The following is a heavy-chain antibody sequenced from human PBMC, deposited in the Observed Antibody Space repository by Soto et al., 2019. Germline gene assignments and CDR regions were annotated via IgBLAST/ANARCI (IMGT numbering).Heavy chain of an antibody. CDR1: GASISRSSYH. Sequence: SETLSLTCTVSGASISRSSYHWGWIRQPPGKGLEWIGNFYYSGITYYNPSLKSRVTISVDTSKNQISLKLNSVTAADTAVYYCAKTLFYYDSSGYWPFDYWGQGTLVTVSS. CDR2: FYYSGIT. V-gene: IGHV4-39*01. J-gene: IGHJ4*02. D-gene: IGHD3-22*01. CDR3: AKTLFYYDSSGYWPFDY.